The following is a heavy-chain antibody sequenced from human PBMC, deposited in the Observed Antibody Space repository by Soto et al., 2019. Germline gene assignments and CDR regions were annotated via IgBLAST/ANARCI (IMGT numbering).Heavy chain of an antibody. Sequence: QVQLVESGGGVVQPGRSLRLSCAASGFTFSSYAMHWVRQAPGKGLEWVAVISYDGSNKYYADSVKGRFTISRDNSKNTLYLQMNSLRAEDTDVYYCARAERITIFGVVILPSYYYGMDVWGQGTTVTVSS. D-gene: IGHD3-3*01. CDR3: ARAERITIFGVVILPSYYYGMDV. V-gene: IGHV3-30-3*01. J-gene: IGHJ6*02. CDR2: ISYDGSNK. CDR1: GFTFSSYA.